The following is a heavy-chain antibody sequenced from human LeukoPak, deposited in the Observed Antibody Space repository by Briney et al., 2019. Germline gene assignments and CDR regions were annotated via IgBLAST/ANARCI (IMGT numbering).Heavy chain of an antibody. CDR3: AKVSHTGSYYNPLGY. CDR2: ISSSSSYI. Sequence: GGSLRLSCAASGYTFSTYSMNWVRQAPGKGLEWVSSISSSSSYIYYADSVKGRFTISRDNAKNSLYLQMNSLRAEDTAFYYCAKVSHTGSYYNPLGYWGQGILVTVSS. CDR1: GYTFSTYS. V-gene: IGHV3-21*04. J-gene: IGHJ4*02. D-gene: IGHD3-10*01.